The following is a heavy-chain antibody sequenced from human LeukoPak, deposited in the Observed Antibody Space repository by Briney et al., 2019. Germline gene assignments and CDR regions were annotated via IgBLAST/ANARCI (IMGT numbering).Heavy chain of an antibody. CDR3: AREIRDGDYVYYYYMDV. J-gene: IGHJ6*03. CDR1: GGSISSYY. CDR2: IYYSGST. D-gene: IGHD4-17*01. V-gene: IGHV4-59*01. Sequence: SETLSLTCTVSGGSISSYYWSWIRQPPGKGLEWIGYIYYSGSTNYNPSLKSRVTISVDTSKNQFSLKLSSVTAADTAVYYCAREIRDGDYVYYYYMDVWGKGTTVAVSS.